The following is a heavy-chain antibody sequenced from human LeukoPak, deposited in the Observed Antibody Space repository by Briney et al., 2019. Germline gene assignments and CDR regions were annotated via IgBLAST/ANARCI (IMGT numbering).Heavy chain of an antibody. Sequence: GGSLRLSCVASGFTFSSCIMNWVRQAPGKGLEWVSSINTSGDNTYYADSVKGRFTISRDNAKNSVYLQMNSLRAEDTAVYYCAREGDAFDIWGQGTMVTVSS. V-gene: IGHV3-21*06. CDR2: INTSGDNT. J-gene: IGHJ3*02. CDR1: GFTFSSCI. CDR3: AREGDAFDI.